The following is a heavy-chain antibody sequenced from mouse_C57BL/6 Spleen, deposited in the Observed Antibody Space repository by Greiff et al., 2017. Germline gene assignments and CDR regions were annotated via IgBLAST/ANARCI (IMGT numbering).Heavy chain of an antibody. V-gene: IGHV1-64*01. CDR2: IHPNSGST. CDR1: GYTFTSYW. Sequence: QVHVKQPGAELVKPGASVKLSCKASGYTFTSYWMHWVKQRPGQGLEWIGMIHPNSGSTNYNEKFKSKATLTVDKSSSTAYMQLSSLTSEDSAVYYCARVNPYAMDYWGQGTSVTVSS. CDR3: ARVNPYAMDY. J-gene: IGHJ4*01.